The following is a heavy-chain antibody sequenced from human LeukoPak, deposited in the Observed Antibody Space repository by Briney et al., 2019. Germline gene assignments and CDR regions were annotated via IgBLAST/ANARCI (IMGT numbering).Heavy chain of an antibody. CDR2: ISSVGNTI. CDR3: TRSSVVPRADFDI. CDR1: TFTFSHYE. D-gene: IGHD2-21*01. Sequence: PGGSLRLSCAASTFTFSHYEMNWVRQAPGKGLEWVSYISSVGNTIYYADSVKGRFTISRDNAKNSLYLLMNSLRAEDTAIYYCTRSSVVPRADFDIWGQGTMVTVSS. V-gene: IGHV3-48*03. J-gene: IGHJ3*02.